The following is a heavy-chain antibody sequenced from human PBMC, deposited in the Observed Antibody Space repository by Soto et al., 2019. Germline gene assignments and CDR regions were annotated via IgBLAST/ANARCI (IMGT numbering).Heavy chain of an antibody. D-gene: IGHD3-22*01. Sequence: QVQLQESGPGLVKPSETLSLTCTVSGGSVSSGNYYWSWIRQPPGKGLEWIGYFYYTGSTNYNPSLKSRVTISVDASKNQFSLRLSSLTAADTAVYYCARSMHYSYGSNYSPFDYWGQGTLVTVSS. CDR1: GGSVSSGNYY. J-gene: IGHJ4*02. CDR3: ARSMHYSYGSNYSPFDY. V-gene: IGHV4-61*01. CDR2: FYYTGST.